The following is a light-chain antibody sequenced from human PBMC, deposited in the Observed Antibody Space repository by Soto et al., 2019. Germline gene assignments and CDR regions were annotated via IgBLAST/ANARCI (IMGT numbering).Light chain of an antibody. CDR1: QSVSSN. V-gene: IGKV3-15*01. J-gene: IGKJ1*01. CDR2: GAS. CDR3: QQYNNWPPART. Sequence: EIVMTQSPATLSVSTGERATLSCRASQSVSSNLAWYQQKPGQAPRLLIYGASTRATGIPARFSGSGSGTEFTLTISSLQSEDFAIYFCQQYNNWPPARTFGQGTKVESK.